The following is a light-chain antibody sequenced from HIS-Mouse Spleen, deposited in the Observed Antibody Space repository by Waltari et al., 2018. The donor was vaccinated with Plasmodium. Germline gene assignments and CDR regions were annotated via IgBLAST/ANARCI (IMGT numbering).Light chain of an antibody. CDR3: QQYNNWPPTWT. Sequence: EIVMTQSPATLSVSPGERATLSCRASQSVRSTLAWYQQKPGQAPRLLIYGASTRATGIPARFSGSGSGTEFTLTISSMQSEDFAVYYCQQYNNWPPTWTFGQGTKVEIK. CDR2: GAS. CDR1: QSVRST. V-gene: IGKV3-15*01. J-gene: IGKJ1*01.